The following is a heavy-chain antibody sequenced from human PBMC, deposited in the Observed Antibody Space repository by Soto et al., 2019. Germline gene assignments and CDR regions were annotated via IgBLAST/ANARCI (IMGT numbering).Heavy chain of an antibody. D-gene: IGHD3-10*01. Sequence: TSETLSLICTVSGCSISSGGYYWSWIRQHPGKGLEWIGYIYYSGSTYYNPSLKSRVAISVDTSKNQFSLKLSSVTAADTAVYYWARGYYYGSGSYWGGWDYYYMDVWGKGTTVT. CDR2: IYYSGST. J-gene: IGHJ6*03. V-gene: IGHV4-31*03. CDR3: ARGYYYGSGSYWGGWDYYYMDV. CDR1: GCSISSGGYY.